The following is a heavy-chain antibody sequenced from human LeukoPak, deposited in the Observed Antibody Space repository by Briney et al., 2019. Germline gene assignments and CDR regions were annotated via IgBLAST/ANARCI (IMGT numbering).Heavy chain of an antibody. CDR3: ARTSPGSSSWGGFRYYYYMDV. D-gene: IGHD6-13*01. Sequence: GGSLRLSCAASGFTFSSYSMNWVRQAPGKGLEWVSSISSSSSYIYYADSVEGRFTISRDNAKNSLYLQMNSLRVEDTAVYYCARTSPGSSSWGGFRYYYYMDVWGKGTTVTVSS. J-gene: IGHJ6*03. V-gene: IGHV3-21*04. CDR1: GFTFSSYS. CDR2: ISSSSSYI.